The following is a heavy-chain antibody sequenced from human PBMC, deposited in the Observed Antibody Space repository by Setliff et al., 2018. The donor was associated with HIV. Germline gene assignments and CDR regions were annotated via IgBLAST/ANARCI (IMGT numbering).Heavy chain of an antibody. CDR2: ISAGGGST. V-gene: IGHV3-23*01. J-gene: IGHJ3*02. CDR3: AKNLGVGEHSASEDAFDI. D-gene: IGHD1-26*01. Sequence: QTGGSLRLSCAASGFTFSSYAMSWVRQAPGKGLEWVSAISAGGGSTYYADSVKGRFTISRDNSKNTLYLQMNSLRAEDTAVYYCAKNLGVGEHSASEDAFDIWGQGTMVTVSS. CDR1: GFTFSSYA.